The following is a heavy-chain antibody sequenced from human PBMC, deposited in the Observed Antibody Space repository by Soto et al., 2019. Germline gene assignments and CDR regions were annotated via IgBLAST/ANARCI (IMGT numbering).Heavy chain of an antibody. CDR2: ISSDGAIP. V-gene: IGHV3-30*09. CDR3: ACDHMLQGAIDY. Sequence: QVQLMESGGGVVQPGGSLRLACAASGFTFHDYAMHWVRQPPGKGLEWVTIISSDGAIPYYADSVKGRFAISRDNCKNMLYLHMHSLRVEDTAVFYCACDHMLQGAIDYWCRGTLVTVSS. D-gene: IGHD3-16*01. CDR1: GFTFHDYA. J-gene: IGHJ4*02.